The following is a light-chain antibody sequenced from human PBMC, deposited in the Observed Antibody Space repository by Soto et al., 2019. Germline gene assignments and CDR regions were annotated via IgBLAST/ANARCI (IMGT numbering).Light chain of an antibody. CDR1: NIGSKS. CDR3: QLWDTTSDHPRYV. CDR2: YDS. Sequence: SYELTQPPSVSVAPGKTARITCGGNNIGSKSVHWYQQRPGQAPVLVINYDSVRPSGIPGRFSGSTSDNTATLTISRVEAGDEADYYCQLWDTTSDHPRYVFGTGTKVTVL. V-gene: IGLV3-21*04. J-gene: IGLJ1*01.